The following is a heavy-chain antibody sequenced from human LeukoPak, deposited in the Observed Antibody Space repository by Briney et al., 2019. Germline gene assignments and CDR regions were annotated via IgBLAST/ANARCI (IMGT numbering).Heavy chain of an antibody. CDR2: ISSSSSYI. CDR1: GFTFSSYS. J-gene: IGHJ3*02. CDR3: ARDRSGSSWPDAFDI. D-gene: IGHD6-13*01. V-gene: IGHV3-21*01. Sequence: GGSLRLSCAASGFTFSSYSMNWVRQGPGKGLEWVSSISSSSSYIYYADSVKGRFTISRDNAKNSLYLQMNSLRAEDTAVYYCARDRSGSSWPDAFDIWGQGTMVTVSS.